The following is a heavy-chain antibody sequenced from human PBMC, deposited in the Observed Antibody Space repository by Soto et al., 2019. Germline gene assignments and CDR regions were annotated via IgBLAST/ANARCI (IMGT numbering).Heavy chain of an antibody. Sequence: PGGSLRLSCGAFESGIRDYEMNWVRQAPGKGLEWVSYISGSGSTVYYADSVKGRFTISRDNAKNSVFLQINTLRVEDAAIYYCARNPSGQWVVPLYCDVWGQGTLVTVSS. J-gene: IGHJ4*02. D-gene: IGHD6-19*01. CDR3: ARNPSGQWVVPLYCDV. V-gene: IGHV3-48*03. CDR2: ISGSGSTV. CDR1: ESGIRDYE.